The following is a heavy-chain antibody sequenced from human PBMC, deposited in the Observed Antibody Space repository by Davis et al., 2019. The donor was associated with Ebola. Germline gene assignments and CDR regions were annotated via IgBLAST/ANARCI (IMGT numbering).Heavy chain of an antibody. D-gene: IGHD4-23*01. CDR2: IYYRGST. V-gene: IGHV4-59*02. CDR3: ARGILARWGFDY. J-gene: IGHJ4*02. Sequence: MPSETLSLTCTVSGGSVSNYYWSWIRQPPGKGLEWIGYIYYRGSTNYNPSLKSRVTILVDTSKNQFSLKLSSVTAADTAVYYCARGILARWGFDYWGQGTLVTVSS. CDR1: GGSVSNYY.